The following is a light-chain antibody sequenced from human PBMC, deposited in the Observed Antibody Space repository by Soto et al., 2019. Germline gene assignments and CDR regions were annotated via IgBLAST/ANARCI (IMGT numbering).Light chain of an antibody. CDR2: GAS. Sequence: EIVLTQSPGTLSLSPGERATVSCRASQTVSSNDLAWYQQKPGQAPRLLLYGASTRATGIPDRFSGSGSGTDFTLSISRLEPEDFAVYYCQQRSNWPRTFGQGTKVDIK. CDR3: QQRSNWPRT. J-gene: IGKJ2*01. CDR1: QTVSSND. V-gene: IGKV3D-20*02.